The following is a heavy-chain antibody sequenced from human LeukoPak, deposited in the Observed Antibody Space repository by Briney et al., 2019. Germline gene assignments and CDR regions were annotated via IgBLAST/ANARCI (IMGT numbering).Heavy chain of an antibody. Sequence: GGSLRLSCAASGFTFSTYWMHWVRQAPGKGLVWVSRINSDGSSTYYADSVKGRFSISRDNAKNTLYLQMNSLGAEDTAVYYCTRGYGDWFDPWGQGTLVTVSS. V-gene: IGHV3-74*01. CDR3: TRGYGDWFDP. J-gene: IGHJ5*02. CDR1: GFTFSTYW. CDR2: INSDGSST. D-gene: IGHD4-17*01.